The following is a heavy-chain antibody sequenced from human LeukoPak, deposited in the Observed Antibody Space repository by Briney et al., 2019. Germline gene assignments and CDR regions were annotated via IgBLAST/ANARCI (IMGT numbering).Heavy chain of an antibody. CDR2: LSSSGSAF. Sequence: PGGSLRLSCEDSGFTFRSYEMNWVRQAPGKGLEWIAYLSSSGSAFSYADSVKGRFTIARDNAKNSVYLKMNSLRADDTAVYYCARSARLMKGVVEVTALDDWGQGTLVTVSS. CDR1: GFTFRSYE. CDR3: ARSARLMKGVVEVTALDD. J-gene: IGHJ4*02. D-gene: IGHD3-3*01. V-gene: IGHV3-48*03.